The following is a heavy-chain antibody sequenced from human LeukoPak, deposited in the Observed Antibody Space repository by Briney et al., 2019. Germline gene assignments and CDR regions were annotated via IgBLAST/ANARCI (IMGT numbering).Heavy chain of an antibody. D-gene: IGHD4-11*01. CDR2: INSDGSRT. J-gene: IGHJ4*02. CDR3: ARVRDDYTYFDC. CDR1: GFTFSSYW. V-gene: IGHV3-74*01. Sequence: PGGSLRLSCAASGFTFSSYWMHWVRQAPGKGLMWVSRINSDGSRTTYADSVRGRFTISRDNAKSTLYLQMNRLRAEDTAVYYCARVRDDYTYFDCWGQGTLVTVSS.